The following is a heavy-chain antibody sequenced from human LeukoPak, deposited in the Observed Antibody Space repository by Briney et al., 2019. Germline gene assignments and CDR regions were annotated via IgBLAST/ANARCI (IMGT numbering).Heavy chain of an antibody. CDR1: GFIFSNAW. CDR2: IKSKTEGGTT. J-gene: IGHJ4*02. D-gene: IGHD5-12*01. V-gene: IGHV3-15*01. Sequence: GGSLRLSCAASGFIFSNAWMNWVRQAPGKGLEWVGRIKSKTEGGTTDYAAPVKGRFTISRDDSQNAVDLQISSLTAEDTAMYFCTTTYIVASTRKFGDYWGQGTLVVVSS. CDR3: TTTYIVASTRKFGDY.